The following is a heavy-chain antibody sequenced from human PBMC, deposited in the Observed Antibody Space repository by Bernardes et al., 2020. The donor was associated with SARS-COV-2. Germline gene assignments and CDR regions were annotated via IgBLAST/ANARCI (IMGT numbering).Heavy chain of an antibody. V-gene: IGHV3-33*01. CDR2: IWYDGSNK. Sequence: GGSLRLSCAASGFTFSSYCMHWVRQAPGEGLEWVAGIWYDGSNKYYADSVKGRFTISRDNSKNTLYLQMNSLKAEDTAVYYCARDQGDSSGWYGTYFDYWRPGTLVTVSS. D-gene: IGHD6-13*01. CDR3: ARDQGDSSGWYGTYFDY. J-gene: IGHJ4*01. CDR1: GFTFSSYC.